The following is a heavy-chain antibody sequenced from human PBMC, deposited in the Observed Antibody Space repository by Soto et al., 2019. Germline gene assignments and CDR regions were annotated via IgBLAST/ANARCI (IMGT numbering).Heavy chain of an antibody. J-gene: IGHJ3*02. CDR1: GYTFTIYD. D-gene: IGHD2-2*01. Sequence: ASVKVSCKASGYTFTIYDINWVRQATGQGLEWMGWMNPNSGNTGYAQKFQGRVTMTRNTSISTAYMELSSLRFEDTAVYYCARPYCSSTSCYWDDAFDIWGQGTMVTVSS. CDR3: ARPYCSSTSCYWDDAFDI. V-gene: IGHV1-8*01. CDR2: MNPNSGNT.